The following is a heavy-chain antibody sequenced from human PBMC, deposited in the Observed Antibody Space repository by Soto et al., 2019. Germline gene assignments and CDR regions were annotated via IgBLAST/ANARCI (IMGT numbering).Heavy chain of an antibody. CDR1: GGSFSGYY. D-gene: IGHD3-10*01. CDR3: ARGRGGVQH. Sequence: QVQLQQWGAGLLKPSETLSLTCAVYGGSFSGYYCSWIRQPPGKGLEGIGELNDTGSTNYNASLKSRVSISVDTSKNQFSLKLSSVTAADTAVYYCARGRGGVQHWGQGTLVTVSS. CDR2: LNDTGST. J-gene: IGHJ1*01. V-gene: IGHV4-34*01.